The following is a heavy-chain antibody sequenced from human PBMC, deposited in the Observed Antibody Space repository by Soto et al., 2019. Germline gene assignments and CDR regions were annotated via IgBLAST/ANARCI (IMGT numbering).Heavy chain of an antibody. CDR2: IYYSGST. J-gene: IGHJ6*02. CDR3: ARDSTYYYGSGSAYYYYYYGMDV. Sequence: SETLSLTCTVSGGSISSYYWSWIRQPPGKGLEWIGYIYYSGSTNYNPSLKSRVTISVDTSKNQFSLKLSSVTAADTAVYYCARDSTYYYGSGSAYYYYYYGMDVWGQGTTVTVS. CDR1: GGSISSYY. D-gene: IGHD3-10*01. V-gene: IGHV4-59*01.